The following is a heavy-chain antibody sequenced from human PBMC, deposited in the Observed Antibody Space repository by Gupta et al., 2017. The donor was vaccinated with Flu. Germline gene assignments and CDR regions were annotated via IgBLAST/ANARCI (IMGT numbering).Heavy chain of an antibody. V-gene: IGHV1-18*01. J-gene: IGHJ6*02. Sequence: GQGLEWMGWITTFNDNTNYAQKLQGRVTLTTDTSTTTAYMELRSLRSDDTAVYYCARDGLRAGEYHHFYGMDVWGQGTTVTVSS. CDR2: ITTFNDNT. CDR3: ARDGLRAGEYHHFYGMDV.